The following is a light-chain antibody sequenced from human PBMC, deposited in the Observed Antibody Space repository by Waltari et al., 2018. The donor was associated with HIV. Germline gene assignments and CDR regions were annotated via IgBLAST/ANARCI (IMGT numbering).Light chain of an antibody. Sequence: DILLTQSPATISVSPGGRVTVSCRASQNVDDKLAWYQQKPGQSPRLLIYPSSVRAAGVPTRFGGAGYATNFTLTITSLQSEDFALYFCQQYHHWPPFTFGGGSRVELK. CDR2: PSS. J-gene: IGKJ4*01. CDR1: QNVDDK. CDR3: QQYHHWPPFT. V-gene: IGKV3D-15*01.